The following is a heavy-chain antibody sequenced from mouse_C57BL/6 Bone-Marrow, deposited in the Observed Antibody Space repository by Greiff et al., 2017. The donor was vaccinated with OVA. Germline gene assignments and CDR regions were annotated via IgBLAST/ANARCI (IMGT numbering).Heavy chain of an antibody. Sequence: QVQLKQSGAELARPGASVKLSCKASGYTFTSYGISWVKQRTGQGLEWIGEIYPRSGNTYYNEKFKGKATLTADKSSSTAYMELRSLTSEDSAVYFCARYSGYSYDFDYWGQGTTLTVSS. J-gene: IGHJ2*01. CDR3: ARYSGYSYDFDY. V-gene: IGHV1-81*01. CDR2: IYPRSGNT. D-gene: IGHD2-3*01. CDR1: GYTFTSYG.